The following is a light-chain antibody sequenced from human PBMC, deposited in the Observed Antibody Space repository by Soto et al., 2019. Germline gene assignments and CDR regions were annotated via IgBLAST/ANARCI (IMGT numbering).Light chain of an antibody. CDR3: QKYNSAPRT. V-gene: IGKV1-27*01. J-gene: IGKJ1*01. CDR2: AAS. Sequence: DIQMTQSPSSLSASVGDRVTITCRASQGISTYLAWYQQKPGKVPKLLIYAASTLQSGVPSLFSGSGSGTDFTLTICSLQPEDVATYCCQKYNSAPRTCGQGTKVEIK. CDR1: QGISTY.